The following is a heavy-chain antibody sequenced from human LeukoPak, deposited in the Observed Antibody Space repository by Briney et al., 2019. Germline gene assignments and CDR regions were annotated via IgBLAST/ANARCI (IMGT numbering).Heavy chain of an antibody. CDR3: ARTSGTGWSY. CDR2: IKQDGSEK. V-gene: IGHV3-7*01. CDR1: GFTLSSYW. D-gene: IGHD3-9*01. J-gene: IGHJ4*02. Sequence: GGSLRLSCAASGFTLSSYWMSWVRQAPGKGLEWVANIKQDGSEKYYVDSVKGRFTISRDNAKNTLYLQMDSLGAEDTAVYYCARTSGTGWSYWGQGTLVIVSS.